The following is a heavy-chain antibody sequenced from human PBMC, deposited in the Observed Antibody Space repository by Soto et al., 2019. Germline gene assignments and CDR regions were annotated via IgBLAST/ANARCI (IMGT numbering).Heavy chain of an antibody. CDR3: VKDRYVDY. J-gene: IGHJ4*02. Sequence: ESGGGLVQPGGSLRLSCSVFGFTLSSYAMHWVRQAPGKGLQYVSSMSSNGGSTYYADSVKGRFTISRDNSKNTLYLQMNSLRVEDTAVYYCVKDRYVDYWGQGTLVTVSS. CDR1: GFTLSSYA. V-gene: IGHV3-64D*06. CDR2: MSSNGGST.